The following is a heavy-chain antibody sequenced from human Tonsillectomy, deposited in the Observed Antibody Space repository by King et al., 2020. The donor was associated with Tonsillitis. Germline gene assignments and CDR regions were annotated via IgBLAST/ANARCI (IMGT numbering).Heavy chain of an antibody. CDR2: INSDGSST. CDR3: AKEGYSGWFDY. Sequence: VQLVESGGDLVQPGGSLRLSCAASGFTFSSYWMHWVRQAPGEGLVWVSRINSDGSSTRYPDSVKGRFTISRDNAKNTLYLQMNSLRADDTAVYYCAKEGYSGWFDYWGQGTLVTVSS. D-gene: IGHD6-19*01. V-gene: IGHV3-74*01. J-gene: IGHJ4*02. CDR1: GFTFSSYW.